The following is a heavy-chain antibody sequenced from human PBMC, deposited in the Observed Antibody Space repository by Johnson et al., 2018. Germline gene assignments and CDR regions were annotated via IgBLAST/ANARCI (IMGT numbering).Heavy chain of an antibody. Sequence: VQLVESGGGVVQPGRSLRLSCAASGFTFSSYGMHWVRQAPGKGLEWVAVIWYDGSNKYYADSVQGRFTISRDNSKNTLYLQMNSLGAGETAVYYCAKFVTMVRGDHNGAFCIWGKGTMVTVSS. J-gene: IGHJ3*02. CDR3: AKFVTMVRGDHNGAFCI. D-gene: IGHD3-10*01. V-gene: IGHV3-33*06. CDR1: GFTFSSYG. CDR2: IWYDGSNK.